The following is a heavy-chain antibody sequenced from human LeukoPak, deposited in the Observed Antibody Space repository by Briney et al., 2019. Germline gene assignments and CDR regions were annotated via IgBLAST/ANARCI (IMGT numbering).Heavy chain of an antibody. CDR3: AKAGDGTMFSFDY. Sequence: GGSLRLSCAASGFTFSSSAMNWVRQAPGKGLEWVSTISGSGDSPYYADSVKGRFTISRDNSKNTMYLQMNSLRAEDTAVYYCAKAGDGTMFSFDYWGQGTLVTISS. CDR1: GFTFSSSA. J-gene: IGHJ4*02. CDR2: ISGSGDSP. D-gene: IGHD5-24*01. V-gene: IGHV3-23*01.